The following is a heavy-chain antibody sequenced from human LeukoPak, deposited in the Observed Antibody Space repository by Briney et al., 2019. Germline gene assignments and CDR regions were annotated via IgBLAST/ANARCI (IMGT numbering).Heavy chain of an antibody. CDR2: IYHGGST. CDR3: ARHTGQWLPVAD. Sequence: SETLSLTCTVSGGSISSGSYYWSWIRQPPGKGLEWIGEIYHGGSTTYNPSLQSRVTMSVDTSTNQFSLKMTSVTAADTAIYYCARHTGQWLPVADWGQGTQVTISS. V-gene: IGHV4-61*01. CDR1: GGSISSGSYY. D-gene: IGHD5-12*01. J-gene: IGHJ4*02.